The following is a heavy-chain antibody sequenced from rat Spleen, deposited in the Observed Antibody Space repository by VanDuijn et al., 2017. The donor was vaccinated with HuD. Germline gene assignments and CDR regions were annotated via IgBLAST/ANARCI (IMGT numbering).Heavy chain of an antibody. CDR2: ISYEGIGT. V-gene: IGHV5-22*01. D-gene: IGHD1-4*01. Sequence: EVQLVESDGGLVQPGGSLKLSCAASGFTFSDYNMAWVRQAPKKGLEWVATISYEGIGTYYGDSVKGRFTISRDNAKSTLYLQMNSLRSEDTATYYCARPGITSYVMDAWGQGASVTVSS. CDR3: ARPGITSYVMDA. J-gene: IGHJ4*01. CDR1: GFTFSDYN.